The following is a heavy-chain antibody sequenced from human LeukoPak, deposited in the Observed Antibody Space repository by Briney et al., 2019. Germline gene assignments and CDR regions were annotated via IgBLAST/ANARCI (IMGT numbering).Heavy chain of an antibody. CDR3: ARYGALDY. V-gene: IGHV3-7*04. CDR1: GFTFSSYW. Sequence: GGSLRLSCAASGFTFSSYWMSWVRQAPGKGLQWVANINQDGSEKYYVDSVRGRFTISRDNAKNSLYLQMKSLRTEDTAVYYCARYGALDYWGQGTLVTVSS. CDR2: INQDGSEK. J-gene: IGHJ4*02. D-gene: IGHD4-17*01.